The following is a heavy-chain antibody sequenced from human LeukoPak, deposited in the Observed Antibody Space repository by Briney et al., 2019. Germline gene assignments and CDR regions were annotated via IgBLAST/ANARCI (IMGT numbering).Heavy chain of an antibody. J-gene: IGHJ5*02. D-gene: IGHD6-19*01. Sequence: SETLSLTCTVSGGSINSYYWSWIRQPPGKGLEWIGYIYYSGSTNYNPSLKSRVTISVDTSKNQFPLKLSSVTAADTAVYYCARLKIAVAANWFDPWGQGTLVTVSS. CDR2: IYYSGST. V-gene: IGHV4-59*08. CDR3: ARLKIAVAANWFDP. CDR1: GGSINSYY.